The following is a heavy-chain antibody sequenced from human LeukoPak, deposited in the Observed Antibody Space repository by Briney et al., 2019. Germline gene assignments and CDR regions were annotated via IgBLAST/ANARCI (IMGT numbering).Heavy chain of an antibody. J-gene: IGHJ4*02. D-gene: IGHD2/OR15-2a*01. V-gene: IGHV4-4*07. CDR2: IYASGST. CDR1: GGSISNYY. Sequence: SETLSLTCSVSGGSISNYYWNWLRQPAGKGLEWIGRIYASGSTNFNPSLKSRVTISMDKSKNHFSLNLKSVTAADTAFYYCARDFYGDDGHHPFDYWGQGIQVTVSS. CDR3: ARDFYGDDGHHPFDY.